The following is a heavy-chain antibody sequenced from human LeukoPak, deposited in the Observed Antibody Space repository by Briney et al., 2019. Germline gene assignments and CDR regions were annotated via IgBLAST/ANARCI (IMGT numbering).Heavy chain of an antibody. V-gene: IGHV5-51*01. Sequence: GESLEISCKGSGYSFTSYWIGWVRQMPGKGLEWMGIIYPGDSDTRYSPSFQGQVTISADKSISTAYLQWSSLKASDTAMYYCARQMGRLYNNDVSFDYWGQGTLVTVSS. CDR1: GYSFTSYW. CDR2: IYPGDSDT. J-gene: IGHJ4*02. CDR3: ARQMGRLYNNDVSFDY. D-gene: IGHD1-1*01.